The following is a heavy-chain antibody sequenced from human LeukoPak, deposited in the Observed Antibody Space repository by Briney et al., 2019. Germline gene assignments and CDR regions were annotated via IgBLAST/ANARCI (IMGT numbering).Heavy chain of an antibody. D-gene: IGHD6-19*01. CDR3: ARLTEQWLPFDH. Sequence: GGSLRLSCAASGFTFSSTYMSWVRQAPGKGLEWVSVIYSSGSTYYADPVKGRFTISRDNSKNTLFLQMNSLRAEDTAVYYCARLTEQWLPFDHWGQGTLVTVSS. V-gene: IGHV3-53*01. J-gene: IGHJ4*02. CDR2: IYSSGST. CDR1: GFTFSSTY.